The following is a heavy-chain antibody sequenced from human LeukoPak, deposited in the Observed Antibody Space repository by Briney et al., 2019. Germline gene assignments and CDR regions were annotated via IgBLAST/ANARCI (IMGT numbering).Heavy chain of an antibody. V-gene: IGHV3-7*03. CDR3: AKDLRWEPVY. CDR1: GFMFSSNW. Sequence: GGSLRLSCAASGFMFSSNWMSWVRLAPGKGLEWVANIKEDGTETYYVDSVKGRFTISRDNAKNSLYLQMNSLRVEDTAVYYCAKDLRWEPVYWGQGTLVTVSS. D-gene: IGHD4-23*01. J-gene: IGHJ4*02. CDR2: IKEDGTET.